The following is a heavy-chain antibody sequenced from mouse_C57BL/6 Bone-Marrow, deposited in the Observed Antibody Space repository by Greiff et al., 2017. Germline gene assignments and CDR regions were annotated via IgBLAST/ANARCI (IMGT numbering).Heavy chain of an antibody. V-gene: IGHV2-9-1*01. CDR2: IWTGGGT. Sequence: VKLVESGPGLVAPSQSLSITCTVSGFSLTSYAISWVRQPPGKGLEWLGVIWTGGGTNYNSALKSRLSISKDNSKSQVFLKMNSLQTDDTARYYCARKIYYYGSSPYYYAMDYWGQGTSVTVSS. J-gene: IGHJ4*01. D-gene: IGHD1-1*01. CDR3: ARKIYYYGSSPYYYAMDY. CDR1: GFSLTSYA.